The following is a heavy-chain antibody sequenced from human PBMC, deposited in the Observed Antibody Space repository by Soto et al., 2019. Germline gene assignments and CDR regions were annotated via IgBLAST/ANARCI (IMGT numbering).Heavy chain of an antibody. CDR3: ARDSGYSYGPFDY. CDR2: LHSGGGT. Sequence: GSLRLSCTASEFTVSVNYMTWVRQTPGKGLEWVASLHSGGGTYYADSVKGRFTVSRDNAKDSLYLQMNSLRAEDTAVYYCARDSGYSYGPFDYWGQGTLVTVSS. V-gene: IGHV3-66*01. J-gene: IGHJ4*02. D-gene: IGHD5-18*01. CDR1: EFTVSVNY.